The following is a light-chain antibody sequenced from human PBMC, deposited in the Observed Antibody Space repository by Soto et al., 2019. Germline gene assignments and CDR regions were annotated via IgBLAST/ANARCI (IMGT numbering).Light chain of an antibody. CDR2: GAS. CDR1: QSVSSSY. CDR3: QQHGSSPHT. J-gene: IGKJ2*01. Sequence: EIVLTQSPGTLSLSPGERATLSCRASQSVSSSYLAWYQHKPGQAPRLLIYGASSRATGIPDRFSGSGSGTDFTLTISRLEPEDFAVYYCQQHGSSPHTFGQGTKLELK. V-gene: IGKV3-20*01.